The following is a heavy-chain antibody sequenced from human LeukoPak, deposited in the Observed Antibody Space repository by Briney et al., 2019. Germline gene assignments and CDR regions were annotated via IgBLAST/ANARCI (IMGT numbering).Heavy chain of an antibody. V-gene: IGHV3-23*01. Sequence: PGGSLRLSCAASGFTFSSYAMNWVRQAPGKRLEWVSSIIGSGRDTYYADSVKGRITISRDNSKNTLYLQMNSLRAEDTAVYFCARDTGSSYLSSFDFWGQGTLVTVSS. CDR2: IIGSGRDT. CDR1: GFTFSSYA. J-gene: IGHJ4*02. CDR3: ARDTGSSYLSSFDF. D-gene: IGHD6-6*01.